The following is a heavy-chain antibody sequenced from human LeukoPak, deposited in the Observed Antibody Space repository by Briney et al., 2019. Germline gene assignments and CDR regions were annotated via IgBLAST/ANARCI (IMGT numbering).Heavy chain of an antibody. CDR3: ARENSGSYYQFDC. V-gene: IGHV3-74*01. J-gene: IGHJ4*02. D-gene: IGHD1-26*01. CDR2: INSDGSST. Sequence: GGSLRLSCAASGFTFSSYWMHWVRQAPGKGLVWVSRINSDGSSTRYADSVKGRFTISRDNTKNTLYLQMNSLRAEDTAVYYCARENSGSYYQFDCWGQGTLVTVSS. CDR1: GFTFSSYW.